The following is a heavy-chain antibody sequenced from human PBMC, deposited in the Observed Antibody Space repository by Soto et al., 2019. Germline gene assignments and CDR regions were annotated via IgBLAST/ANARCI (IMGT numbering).Heavy chain of an antibody. V-gene: IGHV3-74*01. CDR1: GITFSNFW. Sequence: GALRLSCSASGITFSNFWMYWVRQVPGKGLVWVSRISTDGSITAYADSVKGRFTISRDNAKNTLYLQMNSLRGEDTGVYYCASMSAGPWGQGTLVTVSS. CDR3: ASMSAGP. CDR2: ISTDGSIT. J-gene: IGHJ5*02.